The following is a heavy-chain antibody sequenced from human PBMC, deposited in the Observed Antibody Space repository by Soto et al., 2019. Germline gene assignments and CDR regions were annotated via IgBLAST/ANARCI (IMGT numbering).Heavy chain of an antibody. CDR1: GFTFSSYG. Sequence: QVQLVESGGGVVQPGRSLRLSCAASGFTFSSYGMHWVRQAPGKGLEWVAVIWYDGSNKYYADSVKGRFTISRDNSKNPLYLQMNSLRAEDTAVYYCARARGGYYDFWSGIDYWGQGTLVTVSS. CDR2: IWYDGSNK. D-gene: IGHD3-3*01. CDR3: ARARGGYYDFWSGIDY. V-gene: IGHV3-33*01. J-gene: IGHJ4*02.